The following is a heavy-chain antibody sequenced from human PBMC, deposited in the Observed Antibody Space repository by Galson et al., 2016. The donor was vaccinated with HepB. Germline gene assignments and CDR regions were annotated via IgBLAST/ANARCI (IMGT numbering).Heavy chain of an antibody. CDR1: GGSISSGDSY. V-gene: IGHV4-31*03. Sequence: TLSLTCTVSGGSISSGDSYWSWFRLHPGKGLEWIGYIYYSGSTYYNQSLKSRITISIDTSKNQFSLKLSSVTAADTAVYYCARGRLGDFWSGYTPLGAFDIWGQGTMVTVSS. J-gene: IGHJ3*02. CDR3: ARGRLGDFWSGYTPLGAFDI. D-gene: IGHD3-3*01. CDR2: IYYSGST.